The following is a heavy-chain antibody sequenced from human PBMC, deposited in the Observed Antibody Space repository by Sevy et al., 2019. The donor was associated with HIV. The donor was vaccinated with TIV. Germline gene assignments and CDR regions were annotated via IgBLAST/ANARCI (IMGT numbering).Heavy chain of an antibody. CDR3: ARPSGYDSPGSYY. CDR1: GGSIGSSSYY. D-gene: IGHD3-22*01. V-gene: IGHV4-39*01. CDR2: IFYSGST. J-gene: IGHJ4*02. Sequence: SETLSLTCTVSGGSIGSSSYYWGWIRQPPGKGLEWIGSIFYSGSTYYNPSLKSRVTISVDTSKNQFSLKLSSVTAADTAVYYCARPSGYDSPGSYYWGQGTLVTVSS.